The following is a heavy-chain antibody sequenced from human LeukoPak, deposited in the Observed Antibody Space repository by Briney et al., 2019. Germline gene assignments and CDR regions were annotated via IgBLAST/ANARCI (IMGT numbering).Heavy chain of an antibody. J-gene: IGHJ5*02. CDR3: ARGKRLLTWFDP. CDR1: GFTFSDYD. CDR2: IGTAGDT. D-gene: IGHD1-26*01. Sequence: GGSLRLSCAASGFTFSDYDMHWVRQAPGKGLEWVSGIGTAGDTYYLGSVKGRFTISRENAKNSLYLQMNSLRAGDTAVYYCARGKRLLTWFDPWGQGTLVTVSS. V-gene: IGHV3-13*04.